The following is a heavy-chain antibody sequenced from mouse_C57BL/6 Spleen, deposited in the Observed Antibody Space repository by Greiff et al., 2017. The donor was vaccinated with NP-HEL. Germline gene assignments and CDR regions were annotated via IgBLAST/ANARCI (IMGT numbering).Heavy chain of an antibody. Sequence: VKLQESGPELVKPGASVKLSCKASGYTFTSYDINWVKQRPGQGLEWIGWIYPRDGSTKYNEKFKGKATLTVDTSSSTAYMELHSLTSEDSAVYFCARRGGEDYWGQGTTLTVSS. V-gene: IGHV1-85*01. CDR3: ARRGGEDY. CDR1: GYTFTSYD. J-gene: IGHJ2*01. CDR2: IYPRDGST.